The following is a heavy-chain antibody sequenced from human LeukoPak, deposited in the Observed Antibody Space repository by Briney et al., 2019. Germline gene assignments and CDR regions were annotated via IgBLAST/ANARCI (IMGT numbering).Heavy chain of an antibody. J-gene: IGHJ6*02. CDR1: GYTLTDLS. V-gene: IGHV1-24*01. CDR2: FDPEDGET. CDR3: YLAYYYGMDV. Sequence: ASVKVSCKVSGYTLTDLSMHWVRQAPGKGLEWMGGFDPEDGETIYAQKFQGRVTMTEDTSTGTAYMELSSLRSEDTAVYYCYLAYYYGMDVWGQGTTVTVSS.